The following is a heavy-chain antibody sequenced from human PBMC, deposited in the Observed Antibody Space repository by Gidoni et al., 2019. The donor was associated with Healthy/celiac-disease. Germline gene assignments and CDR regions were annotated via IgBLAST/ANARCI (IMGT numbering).Heavy chain of an antibody. D-gene: IGHD4-17*01. Sequence: QVQLQASGPGLVKPSETLSLTCTVSGGSISSYYWSWIRQPPGKGLEWIGYIYYSGSTNYNPSLKSRVTISVDTSKNQFSLKLSSGTAADTAVYYCARLTVSFDYWGQGTLVTVSS. CDR1: GGSISSYY. CDR2: IYYSGST. V-gene: IGHV4-59*08. J-gene: IGHJ4*02. CDR3: ARLTVSFDY.